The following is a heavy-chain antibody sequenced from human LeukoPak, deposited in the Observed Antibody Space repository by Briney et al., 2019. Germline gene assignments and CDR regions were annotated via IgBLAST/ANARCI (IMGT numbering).Heavy chain of an antibody. V-gene: IGHV3-21*01. D-gene: IGHD2-2*01. CDR1: GFTFSSYA. CDR2: MSIKCSYYI. CDR3: VRDPHIVVVPAARVYYFDY. Sequence: GGSLRLSCAASGFTFSSYAMHWVRQAPGKGLEWVSSMSIKCSYYIYYADSVKGLFTISRDNEKNSLYLKMDSLRAEDTAVYYCVRDPHIVVVPAARVYYFDYWGQGTLVTVSS. J-gene: IGHJ4*02.